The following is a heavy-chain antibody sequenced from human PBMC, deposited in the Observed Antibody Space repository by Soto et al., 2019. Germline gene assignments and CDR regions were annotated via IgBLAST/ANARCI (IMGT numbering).Heavy chain of an antibody. CDR3: ARDRDSNVYYYYYGMDV. D-gene: IGHD4-4*01. CDR2: ISSSSSYI. Sequence: EVQLVESGGGLVKPGGSLRLSCAASGFTFSSYSMNWVRQAPGKGLEWVSSISSSSSYIYYADSVKGRFTISRDNAKNSLYLQMNSLRAEDTALYYCARDRDSNVYYYYYGMDVWGQATTVTVSS. CDR1: GFTFSSYS. V-gene: IGHV3-21*01. J-gene: IGHJ6*02.